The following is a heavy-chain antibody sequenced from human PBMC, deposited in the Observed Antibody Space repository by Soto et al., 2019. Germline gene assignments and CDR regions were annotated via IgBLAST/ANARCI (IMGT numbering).Heavy chain of an antibody. Sequence: QVQLQESGPGLVKPSQTLSLTCTVSGGSISSGGYYWSWIRQHPGKGLEWIGYIYYSGSTYYNPSLKSRVTISVDTSKNQFSLKLSSVTAADTAVYYCARLIGGGDLNPADYFDYWGQGTLVTVSS. J-gene: IGHJ4*02. CDR2: IYYSGST. CDR3: ARLIGGGDLNPADYFDY. V-gene: IGHV4-31*03. D-gene: IGHD2-21*02. CDR1: GGSISSGGYY.